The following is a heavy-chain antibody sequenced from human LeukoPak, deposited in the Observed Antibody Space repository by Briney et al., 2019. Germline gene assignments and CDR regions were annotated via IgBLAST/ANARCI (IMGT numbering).Heavy chain of an antibody. J-gene: IGHJ3*02. CDR1: GYGFTSYW. CDR2: IDPSDSYT. D-gene: IGHD6-6*01. Sequence: GESLRISCKGSGYGFTSYWISWVRQMPGKGLEWMGRIDPSDSYTNYSPSFQGHVTISADKSISTAYLQWSSLKASDTAMYYCARLSISSSPNGDDAFDIWGQGTMVTVSS. V-gene: IGHV5-10-1*01. CDR3: ARLSISSSPNGDDAFDI.